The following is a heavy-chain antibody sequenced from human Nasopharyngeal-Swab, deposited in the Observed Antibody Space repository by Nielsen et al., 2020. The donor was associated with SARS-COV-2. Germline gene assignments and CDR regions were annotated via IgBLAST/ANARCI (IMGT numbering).Heavy chain of an antibody. CDR3: VRAGRVGDAYTGLDV. CDR2: INHNERT. CDR1: GGSFNGFY. V-gene: IGHV4-34*01. Sequence: SETLSLTCSVSGGSFNGFYWNWIRQAPGKGLEWIGEINHNERTNYNPSLKSRLAMLVDTSNNQVSLKVSSVSAGDTAVYYCVRAGRVGDAYTGLDVWGQGTTVTVSS. J-gene: IGHJ6*02. D-gene: IGHD5-24*01.